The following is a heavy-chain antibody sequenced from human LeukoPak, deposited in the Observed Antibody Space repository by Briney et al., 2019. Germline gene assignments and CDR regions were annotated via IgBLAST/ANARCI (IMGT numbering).Heavy chain of an antibody. J-gene: IGHJ5*02. D-gene: IGHD2-15*01. CDR3: ARQGYCSGGSCYAGWFDP. Sequence: SETLSLTCTVSGGSISSYYWSWIRQPPGKGLEWIGYIYYSGSTNYNPSLKSRVTISVDTSKNQFSLELSSVTAADTAVYYCARQGYCSGGSCYAGWFDPWGQGTLVTVSS. V-gene: IGHV4-59*08. CDR2: IYYSGST. CDR1: GGSISSYY.